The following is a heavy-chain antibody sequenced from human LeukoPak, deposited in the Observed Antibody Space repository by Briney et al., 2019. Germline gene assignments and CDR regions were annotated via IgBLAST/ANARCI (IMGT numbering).Heavy chain of an antibody. CDR1: GFTFSSYG. CDR2: ISGSGGST. V-gene: IGHV3-23*01. D-gene: IGHD3-10*01. Sequence: GGSLRLSCADSGFTFSSYGMSWVRQAPGKGLEWVSAISGSGGSTYYADFAKGRFTVSRDNSKNMVFLEVNSLRAEDTATYFCAKGRILWFGEQSDFDYWGQGTLVTVSS. CDR3: AKGRILWFGEQSDFDY. J-gene: IGHJ4*02.